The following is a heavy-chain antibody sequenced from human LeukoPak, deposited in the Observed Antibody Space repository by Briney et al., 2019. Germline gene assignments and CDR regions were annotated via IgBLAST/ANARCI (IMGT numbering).Heavy chain of an antibody. D-gene: IGHD1-26*01. V-gene: IGHV4-59*01. Sequence: SETLSLTCTVSGGSISSYYWSWIRQPPGKGLEWIGYIYYSGSTNYNPSLKSRVTISVDTSKNQFSLKLSSVTAADTAVYYCASAVDRELNWFDPWAREPWSPSPQ. J-gene: IGHJ5*02. CDR3: ASAVDRELNWFDP. CDR1: GGSISSYY. CDR2: IYYSGST.